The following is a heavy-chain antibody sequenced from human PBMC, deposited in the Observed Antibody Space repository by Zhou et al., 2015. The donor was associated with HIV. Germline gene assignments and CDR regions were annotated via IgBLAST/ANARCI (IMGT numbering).Heavy chain of an antibody. D-gene: IGHD3-22*01. CDR3: ARDYLSYYYDSSGYDAFDI. CDR1: GFPFSSYG. J-gene: IGHJ3*02. CDR2: ISYDGSNK. V-gene: IGHV3-30*03. Sequence: QVQLGESGGGVVRPGKFLRLSCVASGFPFSSYGMHWVRQAPGKGLEWVAVISYDGSNKYYADSVRGRFTISRDNSKNTLYLQMNSLRAEDTAVYYCARDYLSYYYDSSGYDAFDIWGQGTMVTVSS.